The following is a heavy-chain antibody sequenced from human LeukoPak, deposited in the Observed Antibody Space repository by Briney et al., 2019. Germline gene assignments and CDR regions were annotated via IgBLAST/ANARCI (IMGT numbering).Heavy chain of an antibody. V-gene: IGHV4-38-2*02. CDR1: GYSIISGYF. D-gene: IGHD3-22*01. CDR2: IKHSGST. J-gene: IGHJ6*03. Sequence: SETLSLTCTVSGYSIISGYFWGWIRQPPGKGLEWIGNIKHSGSTNYNPSLKSRVTISVDTSKNQFSLKLSSVTAADTAVYYCARFLHYYDSSGSPGAYYYYYYYMDVWGKGTTVTVSS. CDR3: ARFLHYYDSSGSPGAYYYYYYYMDV.